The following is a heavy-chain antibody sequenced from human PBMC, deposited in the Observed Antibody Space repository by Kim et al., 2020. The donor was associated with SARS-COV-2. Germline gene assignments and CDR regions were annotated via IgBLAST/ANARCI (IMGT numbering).Heavy chain of an antibody. J-gene: IGHJ4*02. D-gene: IGHD1-1*01. Sequence: GGSLRLSCAVSGFSFSTSGMCWVRQAPGKGLEWVSAISLGGGTTYYADSVKGRFTISRDNSKNTLYLQLNSLTADDTGVYYCAKEIRPNDYWGQGTLVTVSS. V-gene: IGHV3-23*01. CDR1: GFSFSTSG. CDR2: ISLGGGTT. CDR3: AKEIRPNDY.